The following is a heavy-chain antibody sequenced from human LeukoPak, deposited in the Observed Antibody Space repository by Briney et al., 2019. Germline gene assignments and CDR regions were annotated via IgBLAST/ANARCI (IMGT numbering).Heavy chain of an antibody. V-gene: IGHV3-64*01. CDR2: ISSNGGST. CDR3: ARASVGWWHDRPYYMDV. Sequence: GGSLRLSCAASGFTFSSYAMHWVRQAPGKGLEYVSAISSNGGSTYYANSVKGRFTISRDNSKNTLYLQMGSLRAEDTAVYYCARASVGWWHDRPYYMDVWGKGTTVTISS. J-gene: IGHJ6*03. D-gene: IGHD2-8*02. CDR1: GFTFSSYA.